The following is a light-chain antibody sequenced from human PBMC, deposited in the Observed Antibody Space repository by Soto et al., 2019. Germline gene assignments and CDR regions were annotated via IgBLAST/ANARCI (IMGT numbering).Light chain of an antibody. CDR2: GNN. V-gene: IGLV1-40*01. CDR1: SSNIGAGYD. J-gene: IGLJ3*02. CDR3: QSYDGSLSGSV. Sequence: QSVLTQPPSVSGAPGQRVNISCTGSSSNIGAGYDVHWYQQLPGTAPKLLIHGNNNRPSGVPDRFSGSKSGTSASLAITGLQAEDEADYYCQSYDGSLSGSVFGGGTKVTVL.